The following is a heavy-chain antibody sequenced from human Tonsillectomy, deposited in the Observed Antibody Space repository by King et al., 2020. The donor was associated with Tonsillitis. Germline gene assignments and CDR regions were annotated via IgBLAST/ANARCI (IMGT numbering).Heavy chain of an antibody. J-gene: IGHJ4*02. CDR2: IYYSGST. CDR1: GGSISSGGYY. V-gene: IGHV4-31*03. D-gene: IGHD2-15*01. CDR3: ARAIGYCSGGSCLKRPTFDY. Sequence: QLQESGPGLVKPSQTLSLTCTVSGGSISSGGYYWSWIRQHPGKGLEWIGYIYYSGSTYYNPSLKSRVTISVDTSKNQFSLKLSSVTAAVTAVYYCARAIGYCSGGSCLKRPTFDYWGQGTLVTVSS.